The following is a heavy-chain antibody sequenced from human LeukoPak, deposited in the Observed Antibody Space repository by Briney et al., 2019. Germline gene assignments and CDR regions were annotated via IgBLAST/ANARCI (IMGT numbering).Heavy chain of an antibody. CDR1: GYTLTELS. V-gene: IGHV1-24*01. CDR3: ETMPGKGWLRTQFDH. J-gene: IGHJ4*02. CDR2: FDPEDGET. Sequence: GASVTVSFTVSGYTLTELSMHWVRQAPGKGLGWMGGFDPEDGETIYSQKFQGRVTMTDDTSTDTAYMYLSSLRSGGAAGYYCETMPGKGWLRTQFDHWGPGTLVTVSP. D-gene: IGHD3-22*01.